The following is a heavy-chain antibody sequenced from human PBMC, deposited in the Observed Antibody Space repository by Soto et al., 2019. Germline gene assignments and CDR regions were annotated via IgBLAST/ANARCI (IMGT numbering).Heavy chain of an antibody. CDR2: IYYSGST. CDR3: ARDQDPAY. V-gene: IGHV4-59*01. Sequence: SEPLSLTCSVSGGYRSNYCWNWIRQSPGKGLEWIGYIYYSGSTNYNPSPKSRVTISIDTSKNQVSLNLTSVTSADTAVYYCARDQDPAYWGQGTLVTVSS. J-gene: IGHJ4*02. CDR1: GGYRSNYC.